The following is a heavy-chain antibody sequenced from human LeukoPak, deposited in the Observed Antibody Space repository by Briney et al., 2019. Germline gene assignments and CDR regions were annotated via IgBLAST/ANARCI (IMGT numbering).Heavy chain of an antibody. V-gene: IGHV4-59*01. Sequence: SSETLSLTCTVSGGSISSYYWSWIRQPPGKGLEWIGYIYYSGSTNYNPSLKSRVTISVDTSKNQFSLKLSSVTAADTAVYYCARAYSSGWYSDAFDIWGQGTMVTVSS. CDR2: IYYSGST. CDR1: GGSISSYY. J-gene: IGHJ3*02. D-gene: IGHD6-19*01. CDR3: ARAYSSGWYSDAFDI.